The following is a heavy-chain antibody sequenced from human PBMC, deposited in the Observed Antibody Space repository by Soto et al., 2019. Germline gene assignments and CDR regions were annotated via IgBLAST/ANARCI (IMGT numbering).Heavy chain of an antibody. CDR3: ARSRGGHYDILTGYYIN. Sequence: ASVKVSCKASGGTFSSYAISWVRQAPGQGLEWMGGIIPIFGTANYAQKFQGRVTITADESTGTAYMELSSLRSEDTAVYYCARSRGGHYDILTGYYINWGQGTLVTVSS. D-gene: IGHD3-9*01. J-gene: IGHJ4*02. CDR1: GGTFSSYA. V-gene: IGHV1-69*13. CDR2: IIPIFGTA.